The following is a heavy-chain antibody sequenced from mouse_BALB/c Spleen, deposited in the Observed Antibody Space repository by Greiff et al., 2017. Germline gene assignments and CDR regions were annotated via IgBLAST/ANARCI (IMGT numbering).Heavy chain of an antibody. Sequence: EVQLQESGAELVKPGASVKLSCTASGFNIKDTYMHWVKQRPEQGLEWIGRIDPANGNTKYDPKFQGKATITADTSSNTAYLQLSSLTSEDTAVYYCARGWHWYFDVWGAGTTVTVSS. CDR3: ARGWHWYFDV. J-gene: IGHJ1*01. CDR1: GFNIKDTY. D-gene: IGHD3-3*01. CDR2: IDPANGNT. V-gene: IGHV14-3*02.